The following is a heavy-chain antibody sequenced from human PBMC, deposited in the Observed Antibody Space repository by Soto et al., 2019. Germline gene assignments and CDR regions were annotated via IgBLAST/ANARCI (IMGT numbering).Heavy chain of an antibody. CDR1: GGSISSSNC. V-gene: IGHV4-4*02. Sequence: QVQLQESGPGLVKPSGTLSLTCAVSGGSISSSNCWSWVRQPPGKGLEWIGEIYHSGSTNYNPSRKSRVTISVNTSKNQFSLKLSSVTAADTAVYYCARVPATYIEGATHTYWGQGTLVTVSS. D-gene: IGHD1-26*01. J-gene: IGHJ4*02. CDR3: ARVPATYIEGATHTY. CDR2: IYHSGST.